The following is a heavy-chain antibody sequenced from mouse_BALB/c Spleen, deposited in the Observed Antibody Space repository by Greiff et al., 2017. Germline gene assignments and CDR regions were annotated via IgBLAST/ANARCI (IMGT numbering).Heavy chain of an antibody. CDR2: ISSGSSTI. CDR3: ATYGNFPAWFAY. D-gene: IGHD2-10*02. Sequence: VQLKESGGGLVQPGGSRKLSCAASGFTFSSFGMHWVRQAPEKGLEWVAYISSGSSTIYYADTVKGRFTISRDNPKNTLFLQMTSLRSEDTAMYYCATYGNFPAWFAYWGQGTLVTVSA. J-gene: IGHJ3*01. V-gene: IGHV5-17*02. CDR1: GFTFSSFG.